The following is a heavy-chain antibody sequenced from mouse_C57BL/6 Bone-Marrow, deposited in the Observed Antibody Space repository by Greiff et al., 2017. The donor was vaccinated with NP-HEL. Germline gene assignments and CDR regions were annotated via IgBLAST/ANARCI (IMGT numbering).Heavy chain of an antibody. CDR2: IDPENGDT. Sequence: VQLQQSGAELVRPGASVKLSCTASGFNIKDAYMHWVKQRPEQGLEWIGWIDPENGDTEYASKFQGKATITADTSSNTAYLQLSSLTSEYTAVYYCTTSYGNYRAYWGQGTLVTVSA. D-gene: IGHD2-1*01. CDR3: TTSYGNYRAY. V-gene: IGHV14-4*01. CDR1: GFNIKDAY. J-gene: IGHJ3*01.